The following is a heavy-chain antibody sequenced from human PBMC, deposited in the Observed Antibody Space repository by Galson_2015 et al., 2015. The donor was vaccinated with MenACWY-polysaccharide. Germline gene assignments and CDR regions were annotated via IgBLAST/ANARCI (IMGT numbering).Heavy chain of an antibody. CDR1: GFTFSSYA. CDR2: ISGSGGST. Sequence: SLRLSCAASGFTFSSYAMSWVRQAPGKGLEWVSTISGSGGSTFHADAVRGRFTISRDNSKNTLYLQMSSLRGEDTAVFYCAKETSAGGNSNLFDYWGQGTLVTVSS. V-gene: IGHV3-23*01. J-gene: IGHJ4*02. D-gene: IGHD4-23*01. CDR3: AKETSAGGNSNLFDY.